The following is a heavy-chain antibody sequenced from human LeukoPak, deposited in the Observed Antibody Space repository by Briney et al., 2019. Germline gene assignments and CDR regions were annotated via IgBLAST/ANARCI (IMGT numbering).Heavy chain of an antibody. CDR2: IYYSGST. CDR1: GGSVSSSSSY. D-gene: IGHD3-16*01. CDR3: ARSWGEDY. V-gene: IGHV4-61*01. J-gene: IGHJ4*02. Sequence: SETLSLTCTVSGGSVSSSSSYWSWIRQPPGKGLEWIGYIYYSGSTNYNPSLKSRVTISVDTSKNQYSLKLSSVTAADTAVYYCARSWGEDYWGQGTLVTVSS.